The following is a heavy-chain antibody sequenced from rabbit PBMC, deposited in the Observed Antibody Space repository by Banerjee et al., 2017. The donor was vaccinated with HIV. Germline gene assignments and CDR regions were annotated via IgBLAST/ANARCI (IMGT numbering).Heavy chain of an antibody. D-gene: IGHD2-1*01. CDR1: GFSFSSSDW. CDR2: IDPIFGST. CDR3: ATYVDYDGDFNL. V-gene: IGHV1S40*01. Sequence: QSLEESGGDLVKPGASLTLTCTASGFSFSSSDWIYWVRQAPGKGLEWIGYIDPIFGSTYYASWAKGRFTISKTSSTTVTLQMTSLTAADTATYFCATYVDYDGDFNLWGPGTLVTVS. J-gene: IGHJ4*01.